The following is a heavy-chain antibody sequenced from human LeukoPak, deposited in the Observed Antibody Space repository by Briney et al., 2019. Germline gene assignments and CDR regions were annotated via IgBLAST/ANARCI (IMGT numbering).Heavy chain of an antibody. CDR1: GYSFTTNW. D-gene: IGHD5-24*01. J-gene: IGHJ4*02. CDR3: ARHLDGYNPFDY. V-gene: IGHV5-51*01. Sequence: GESLKISCKGSGYSFTTNWVGWVRQMPGKGLESMGIIFPGDSDTRYTPSFQGQVIISADKSTGTVYLQWTSLKASDTAIYYCARHLDGYNPFDYWGQGTLVTVSS. CDR2: IFPGDSDT.